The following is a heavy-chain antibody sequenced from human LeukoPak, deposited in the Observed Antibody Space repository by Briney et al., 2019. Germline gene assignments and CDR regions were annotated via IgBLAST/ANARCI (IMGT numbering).Heavy chain of an antibody. J-gene: IGHJ4*02. D-gene: IGHD6-6*01. CDR1: GFTVSSNY. Sequence: GESLRLSCAASGFTVSSNYMSWVRQAPGKGLEYISVTYSSGTTYYADSVRDRFTISRDNSRNTLYLQMNSLRPEDTAVYYCAREPTYSSSLDYWGQGTLVTVSS. CDR3: AREPTYSSSLDY. V-gene: IGHV3-53*01. CDR2: TYSSGTT.